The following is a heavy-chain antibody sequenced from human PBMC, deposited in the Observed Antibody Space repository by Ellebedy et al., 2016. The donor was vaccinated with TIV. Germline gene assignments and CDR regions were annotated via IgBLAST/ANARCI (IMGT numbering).Heavy chain of an antibody. CDR2: IYSGGST. CDR3: AREGRIAPAFDLYMDV. V-gene: IGHV3-53*01. Sequence: GGSLRLXXAASGFTFSSYAMSWVRQAPGKGLEWVSVIYSGGSTYYADSVKGRFTISRDNSKNTLYLQMNSLRAEDTAVYYCAREGRIAPAFDLYMDVWGKGTTVTVSS. J-gene: IGHJ6*03. CDR1: GFTFSSYA. D-gene: IGHD6-13*01.